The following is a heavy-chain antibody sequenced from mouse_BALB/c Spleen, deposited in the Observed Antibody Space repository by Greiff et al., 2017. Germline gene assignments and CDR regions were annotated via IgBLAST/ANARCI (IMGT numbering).Heavy chain of an antibody. D-gene: IGHD1-2*01. CDR2: ISSGGST. CDR3: ARGPRLLHY. J-gene: IGHJ2*01. V-gene: IGHV5-6-5*01. CDR1: GFTFSSYA. Sequence: EVKLVESGGGLVKPGGSLKLSCAASGFTFSSYAMSWVRQTPEKRLEWDASISSGGSTYYPDSVKGRFTISRDNARNILYLQMSSLRSEDTAMYYCARGPRLLHYWGQGTTLTVSS.